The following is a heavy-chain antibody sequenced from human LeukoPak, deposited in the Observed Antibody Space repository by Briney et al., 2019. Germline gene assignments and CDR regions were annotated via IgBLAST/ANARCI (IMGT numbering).Heavy chain of an antibody. CDR3: ARGGQGNWPTPFDY. CDR2: ISGGGDAT. V-gene: IGHV3-23*01. D-gene: IGHD1-1*01. J-gene: IGHJ4*02. CDR1: DFSFITYA. Sequence: GGSLRLSCAASDFSFITYAMSWVRQAPGKGLEWVSTISGGGDATYYADSVKGRFTISRDNAKNSLYLQMNSLRAEDTAVYYCARGGQGNWPTPFDYWGQGTLVTVSS.